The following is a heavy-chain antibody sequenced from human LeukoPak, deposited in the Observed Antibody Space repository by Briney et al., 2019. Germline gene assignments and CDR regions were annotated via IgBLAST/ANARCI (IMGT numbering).Heavy chain of an antibody. CDR3: ASCIVGANWFDP. Sequence: SETLSLTCTVSGYSISSGYCWGWVRQPPGKGLEWIGSICHSGSTYYNPSLKSRVTISVDMSKNQVSLKLTSVTAADTAVYYCASCIVGANWFDPWGQGILVIVSS. D-gene: IGHD1-26*01. CDR2: ICHSGST. J-gene: IGHJ5*02. CDR1: GYSISSGYC. V-gene: IGHV4-38-2*02.